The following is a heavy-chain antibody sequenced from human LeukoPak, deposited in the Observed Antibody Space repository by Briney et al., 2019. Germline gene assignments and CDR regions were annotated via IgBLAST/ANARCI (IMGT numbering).Heavy chain of an antibody. J-gene: IGHJ1*01. Sequence: GSSLKVSCKASGGTFSSYAISWVRQAPGQGLEWMGRIIPILGIANYAQKFQGRVTITADKSTSTAYMELSSLRSEDTAVYYCARTVSGYPEYFQHWGQGTLVTVSS. V-gene: IGHV1-69*04. D-gene: IGHD3-22*01. CDR2: IIPILGIA. CDR3: ARTVSGYPEYFQH. CDR1: GGTFSSYA.